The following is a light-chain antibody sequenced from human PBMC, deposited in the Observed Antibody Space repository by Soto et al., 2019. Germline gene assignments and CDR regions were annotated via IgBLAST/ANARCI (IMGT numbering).Light chain of an antibody. CDR2: GAS. CDR3: KQYGSSGK. Sequence: EIVMTQSPATLSVSPGEIATLSCRSSQSVSSNLAWYQQTPGQAPRLLIYGASTRATGIPARFSGSGSGTDFTLTISRLEPEDFAVYYCKQYGSSGKFGQGTKVDIK. CDR1: QSVSSN. V-gene: IGKV3-15*01. J-gene: IGKJ1*01.